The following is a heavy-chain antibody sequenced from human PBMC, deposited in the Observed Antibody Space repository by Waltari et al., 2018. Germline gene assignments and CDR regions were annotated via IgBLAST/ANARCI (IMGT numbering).Heavy chain of an antibody. Sequence: VRQAPGKGLEWVSYISSSSSTIYYADSVKGRFTISRDNAKNSLYLQMNSLRAEDTAVYYCATMKAPYDGGEGYYGMDVWGQGTTVTVSS. V-gene: IGHV3-48*01. CDR3: ATMKAPYDGGEGYYGMDV. D-gene: IGHD3-16*01. CDR2: ISSSSSTI. J-gene: IGHJ6*02.